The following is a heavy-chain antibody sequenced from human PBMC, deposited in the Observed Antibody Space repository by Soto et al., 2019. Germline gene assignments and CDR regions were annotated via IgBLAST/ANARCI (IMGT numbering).Heavy chain of an antibody. J-gene: IGHJ4*02. Sequence: PGGSLRLSCAASGFKFSNYAMSWVRQAPGKGLEWVSLISATGGGTYYADSVKGRFTISRDNSHNTLYLQVHSLTAVDTAVHYCAKHRRAGRNSAFEFAFWGQGAQFTVSS. CDR2: ISATGGGT. CDR3: AKHRRAGRNSAFEFAF. CDR1: GFKFSNYA. V-gene: IGHV3-23*01. D-gene: IGHD2-15*01.